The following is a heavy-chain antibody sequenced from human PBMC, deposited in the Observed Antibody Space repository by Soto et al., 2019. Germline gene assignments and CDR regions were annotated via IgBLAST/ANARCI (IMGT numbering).Heavy chain of an antibody. Sequence: NPSETLSLTCTVSGGSISSGDYYWSWIRQPPGKGLEWIGYIYYSGSTYYNPSLKSRVTISVDTSKNQFSLKLSSVTAADTAVYYCARDYYDSSGYNNWFDPWGQGTLVTVSS. CDR2: IYYSGST. V-gene: IGHV4-30-4*01. CDR1: GGSISSGDYY. CDR3: ARDYYDSSGYNNWFDP. J-gene: IGHJ5*02. D-gene: IGHD3-22*01.